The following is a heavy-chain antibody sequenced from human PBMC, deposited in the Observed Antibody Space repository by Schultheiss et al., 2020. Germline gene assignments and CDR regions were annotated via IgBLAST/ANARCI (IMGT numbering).Heavy chain of an antibody. CDR3: ARTVVEDSNWFDP. Sequence: SETLSLTCTVSGGSISSYYWSWIRQPPGKGLEWIGYIYYSGSTNYNPSLKSRVTMSVDTSKNQFSLKLSSVTAADTALYYCARTVVEDSNWFDPWGQGTLVTVSS. CDR2: IYYSGST. J-gene: IGHJ5*02. V-gene: IGHV4-59*12. CDR1: GGSISSYY. D-gene: IGHD2-2*01.